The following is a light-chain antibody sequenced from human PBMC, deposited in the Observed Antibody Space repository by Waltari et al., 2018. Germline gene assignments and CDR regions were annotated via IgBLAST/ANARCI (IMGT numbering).Light chain of an antibody. CDR1: QSVSSN. CDR2: GAS. CDR3: QQYNNWPWWT. J-gene: IGKJ1*01. Sequence: CRASQSVSSNLAWYQQKPGQAPRLLIYGASTRATGIPARFSGSGSGTEFTLTISSLQSEDFAVYYCQQYNNWPWWTFGQGTKVEIK. V-gene: IGKV3-15*01.